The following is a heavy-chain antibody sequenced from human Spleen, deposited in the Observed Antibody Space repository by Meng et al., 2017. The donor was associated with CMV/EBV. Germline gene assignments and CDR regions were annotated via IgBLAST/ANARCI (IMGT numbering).Heavy chain of an antibody. V-gene: IGHV3-66*02. CDR2: IYSGAST. J-gene: IGHJ5*02. Sequence: GESLKISCAASGFIFSSYSLNWVRQAPGKGLEWVAVIYSGASTHYAESVKGRFTISRDNSKNTLYLQMNSLRTEDTAVYHCARLSSDLYTSHLDLWGQGTLVTVSS. CDR3: ARLSSDLYTSHLDL. D-gene: IGHD6-25*01. CDR1: GFIFSSYS.